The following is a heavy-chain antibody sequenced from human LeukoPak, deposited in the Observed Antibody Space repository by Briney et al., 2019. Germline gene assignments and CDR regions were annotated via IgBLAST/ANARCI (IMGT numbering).Heavy chain of an antibody. J-gene: IGHJ6*04. CDR3: ASGVVAATRYYYYGMDV. D-gene: IGHD2-15*01. CDR2: IYSGGST. V-gene: IGHV3-53*01. Sequence: PGGSLRLSCAASGFTVSSNYMSWVRQAPGKGLEWVSVIYSGGSTYYADSVKGRFTISRDNSKNTLYLQMNSLRAEDTAVYYCASGVVAATRYYYYGMDVWGKETTVTVSS. CDR1: GFTVSSNY.